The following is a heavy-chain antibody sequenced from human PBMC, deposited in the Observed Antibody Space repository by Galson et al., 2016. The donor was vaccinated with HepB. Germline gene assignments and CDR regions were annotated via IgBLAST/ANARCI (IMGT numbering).Heavy chain of an antibody. D-gene: IGHD4-17*01. CDR2: IDPSDSYT. J-gene: IGHJ4*02. V-gene: IGHV5-10-1*01. Sequence: QSGAEVKKPGESLRISCKGSGYSFTSYWISWVRQTPAKGLEWMGRIDPSDSYTNYSPSFQGHVTTSTDKSISTAYLQWSSLKASDTAMYYCARRDHRYGGYGYWGQGTLVTVSS. CDR1: GYSFTSYW. CDR3: ARRDHRYGGYGY.